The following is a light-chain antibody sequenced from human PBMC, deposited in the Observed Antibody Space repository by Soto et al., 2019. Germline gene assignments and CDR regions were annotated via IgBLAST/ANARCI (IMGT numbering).Light chain of an antibody. CDR3: LQSYNTPLT. CDR2: AAS. V-gene: IGKV1-39*01. Sequence: DIQMTQSPSPLSASVGDRVTITCRASQSISTYLYWYQQKPGKAPKLLIYAASSLQSGVPSRFSGSGSGTEFTLTISSLQPEDFAAYYCLQSYNTPLTFGQGTKVDIK. CDR1: QSISTY. J-gene: IGKJ1*01.